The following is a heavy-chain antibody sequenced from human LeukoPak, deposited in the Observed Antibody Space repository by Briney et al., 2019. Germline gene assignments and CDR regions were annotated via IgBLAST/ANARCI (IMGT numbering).Heavy chain of an antibody. D-gene: IGHD5-12*01. J-gene: IGHJ4*02. CDR1: GFTLSNYW. CDR3: ARASSGSYDY. Sequence: PGGSLRLSCVASGFTLSNYWMGWVRQAPGKGLDWVASINQDGSGEYYVGSVKGRFTVSRDIAKNSLYLQMSSLRAEDTAVYYCARASSGSYDYWGQGNMVTVSS. V-gene: IGHV3-7*04. CDR2: INQDGSGE.